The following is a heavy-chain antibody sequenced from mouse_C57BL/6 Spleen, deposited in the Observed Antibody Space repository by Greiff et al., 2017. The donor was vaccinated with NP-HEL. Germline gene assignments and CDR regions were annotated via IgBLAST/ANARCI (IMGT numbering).Heavy chain of an antibody. CDR1: GFTITDDY. V-gene: IGHV14-4*01. Sequence: VQLQQSGAELVRPGASVKLSCTASGFTITDDYMHWVKQRPEQGLEWIGWIDPENGDTEYASKFQGKATITADTSSNTAYLQLSSLTSEDTAVYYCTHYYGSTHFDYWGQGTTLTVSS. CDR3: THYYGSTHFDY. D-gene: IGHD1-1*01. J-gene: IGHJ2*01. CDR2: IDPENGDT.